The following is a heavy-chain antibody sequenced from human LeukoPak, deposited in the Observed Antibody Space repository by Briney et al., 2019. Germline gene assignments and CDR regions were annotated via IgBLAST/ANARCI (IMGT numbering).Heavy chain of an antibody. D-gene: IGHD2-8*01. CDR1: GFTFSSYG. J-gene: IGHJ4*02. CDR3: ARDRRPLMHGVCYSY. Sequence: AGGSLRLSCAASGFTFSSYGMHWVRQAPGKGLEWVAVISYDGSNKYYADSVKGRFTISRDNSKNTLYLQMNSLRAEDTAVYYCARDRRPLMHGVCYSYWGQGTLVTVSS. V-gene: IGHV3-30*19. CDR2: ISYDGSNK.